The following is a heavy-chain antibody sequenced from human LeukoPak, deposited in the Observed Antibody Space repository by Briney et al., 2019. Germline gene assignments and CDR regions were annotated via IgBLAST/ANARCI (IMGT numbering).Heavy chain of an antibody. CDR1: GFTFSSYA. V-gene: IGHV3-23*01. CDR3: ARAHFDWLLDY. CDR2: ITGSGGNT. J-gene: IGHJ4*02. Sequence: GGSLRLSCAASGFTFSSYAMSWVRQAPGKGLDWVSAITGSGGNTYYPDSVKGRFTISRDNSKNTLYLQMNSLRAEDTAVYYCARAHFDWLLDYWGQGTLVTVSS. D-gene: IGHD3-9*01.